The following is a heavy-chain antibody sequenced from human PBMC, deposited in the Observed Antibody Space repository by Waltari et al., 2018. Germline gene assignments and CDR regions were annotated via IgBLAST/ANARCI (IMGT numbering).Heavy chain of an antibody. CDR1: GYTFTGYY. CDR2: SNPNSGGT. CDR3: ARFSWFSPSYYFDY. D-gene: IGHD3-10*01. Sequence: QVQLVQSGAEVKKPGASVKVSCKASGYTFTGYYMHWVRQAPGQGLEWMGWSNPNSGGTNDAQKFQGRVTMTRDTSISTAYMELSRLRSDDTAVYYCARFSWFSPSYYFDYWGQGTLVTVSS. V-gene: IGHV1-2*02. J-gene: IGHJ4*02.